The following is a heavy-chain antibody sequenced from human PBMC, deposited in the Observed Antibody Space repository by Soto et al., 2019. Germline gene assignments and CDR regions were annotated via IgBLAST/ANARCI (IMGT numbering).Heavy chain of an antibody. CDR1: GFTFSSYA. V-gene: IGHV3-23*01. Sequence: EVQLLESGGGLVQPGGSLRLSCAASGFTFSSYAMSWVRQAPGKGLEWVSAISGSGGSTYYADSVKGRFTISRDNSKNTLYLQMNSLRAEDTAVYYCANGKRYYDSSGPTPPLRWGQGTLVTVSS. J-gene: IGHJ4*02. D-gene: IGHD3-22*01. CDR2: ISGSGGST. CDR3: ANGKRYYDSSGPTPPLR.